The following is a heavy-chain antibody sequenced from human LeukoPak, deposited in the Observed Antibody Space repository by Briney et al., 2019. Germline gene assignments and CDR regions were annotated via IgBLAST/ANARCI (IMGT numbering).Heavy chain of an antibody. CDR1: GFTFSSYA. CDR2: ISGSGGST. J-gene: IGHJ4*02. D-gene: IGHD2-2*01. V-gene: IGHV3-23*01. CDR3: AKVGEVVVPAAIDY. Sequence: GGSLRLSCAASGFTFSSYAMSWVRQAPGKGLEWVSAISGSGGSTYYADSVTGRFTISRDHSKNTLYLQMNSLRAEDTAVYYCAKVGEVVVPAAIDYWGQGTRVTVSS.